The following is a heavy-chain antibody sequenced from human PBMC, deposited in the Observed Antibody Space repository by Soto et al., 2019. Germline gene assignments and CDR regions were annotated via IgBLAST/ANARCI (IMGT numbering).Heavy chain of an antibody. CDR2: ISSSGSTI. V-gene: IGHV3-48*03. J-gene: IGHJ6*02. CDR3: ARDQWSCSSTSCYGYYGMDV. D-gene: IGHD2-2*01. Sequence: GGSLRRSCAASGFTFSSYEMNWVRQAPGKGLEWVSYISSSGSTIYYADSVKGRFTISRDNAKNSLYLQMNSLRAEDTAVYYCARDQWSCSSTSCYGYYGMDVWGQGTTVTVSS. CDR1: GFTFSSYE.